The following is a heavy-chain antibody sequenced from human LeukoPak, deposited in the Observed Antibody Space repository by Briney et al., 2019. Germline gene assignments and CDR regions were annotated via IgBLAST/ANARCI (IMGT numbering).Heavy chain of an antibody. J-gene: IGHJ6*03. CDR2: ISGSGDST. D-gene: IGHD2-2*03. CDR1: GFTFSSYA. V-gene: IGHV3-23*01. CDR3: ARFGYCSSTSCLYYYYMDI. Sequence: PGGSLRLSCAASGFTFSSYAMSWVRQAPGKGLEWVSAISGSGDSTYYADSVKGRFTISRDNSKNTLYLQMNSLRAEDTAVYYCARFGYCSSTSCLYYYYMDIWGKGTTVTVSS.